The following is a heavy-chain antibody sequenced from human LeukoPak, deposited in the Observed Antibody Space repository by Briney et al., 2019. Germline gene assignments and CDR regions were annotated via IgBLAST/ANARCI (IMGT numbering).Heavy chain of an antibody. CDR2: IYYSGST. V-gene: IGHV4-39*01. CDR3: ARPSSGGFDY. D-gene: IGHD6-19*01. J-gene: IGHJ4*02. CDR1: GGSISSSSYY. Sequence: SETLSLTCTVSGGSISSSSYYWGWLRQPPGQGLEWIGSIYYSGSTYYNPSLKSRVTISVDTSKNQFSLKLSSVTAADTAVYYCARPSSGGFDYWGQGTLVTVSS.